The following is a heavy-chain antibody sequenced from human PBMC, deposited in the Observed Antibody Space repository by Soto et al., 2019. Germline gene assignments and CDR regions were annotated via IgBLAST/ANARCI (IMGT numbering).Heavy chain of an antibody. D-gene: IGHD2-15*01. J-gene: IGHJ4*02. CDR3: ARGELGYCSGGSCSHFDY. CDR2: INHSGST. CDR1: GGSFSGYY. V-gene: IGHV4-34*01. Sequence: QVQLQQWGAGLLKPSETLSLTCAVYGGSFSGYYWSWIRQPPGKGLEWIGEINHSGSTNYNPSLKSRVTISVDPSKNQFSLKLSSVTAADTAVYYCARGELGYCSGGSCSHFDYWGQGTLVTVSS.